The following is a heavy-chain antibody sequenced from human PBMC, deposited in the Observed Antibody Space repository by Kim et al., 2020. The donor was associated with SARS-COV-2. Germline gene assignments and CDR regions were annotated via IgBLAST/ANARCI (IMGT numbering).Heavy chain of an antibody. J-gene: IGHJ6*03. Sequence: RYTPSFQGQVTNSADKSISTAYLQWSSLKASDTAMYYCARVRHYYYYMDVWGKGTTVTVSS. CDR3: ARVRHYYYYMDV. V-gene: IGHV5-51*01.